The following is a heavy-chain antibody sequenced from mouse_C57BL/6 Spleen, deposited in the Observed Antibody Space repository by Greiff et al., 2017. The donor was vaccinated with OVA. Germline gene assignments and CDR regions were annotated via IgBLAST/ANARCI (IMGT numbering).Heavy chain of an antibody. CDR3: ARSPLSYYAMDY. V-gene: IGHV7-3*01. D-gene: IGHD2-3*01. CDR1: GFTFTDYY. Sequence: EVKLVESGGGLVQPGGSLSLSCAASGFTFTDYYMSWVRQPPGKALEWLGFIRNKANGYTTEYSASVKGRFTISRDNSQSILYLQMNALRAEDSATYYCARSPLSYYAMDYWGQGTSVTVSS. CDR2: IRNKANGYTT. J-gene: IGHJ4*01.